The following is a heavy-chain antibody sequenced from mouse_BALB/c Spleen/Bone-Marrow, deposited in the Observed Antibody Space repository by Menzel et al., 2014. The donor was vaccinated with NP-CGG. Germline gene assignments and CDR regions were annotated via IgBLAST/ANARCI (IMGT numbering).Heavy chain of an antibody. J-gene: IGHJ2*01. CDR2: IYPGDGDT. CDR1: GYAISSYW. D-gene: IGHD2-3*01. V-gene: IGHV1-80*01. CDR3: ARGRGWYLDY. Sequence: QVQLQQSGAELVRPGSSVKISCKASGYAISSYWMNWVKQRPGQGLEWIGQIYPGDGDTNYNGKFKGKATLTADKSSSTDYMQISSLTSEDSAVYFCARGRGWYLDYWGQDTTLTVSS.